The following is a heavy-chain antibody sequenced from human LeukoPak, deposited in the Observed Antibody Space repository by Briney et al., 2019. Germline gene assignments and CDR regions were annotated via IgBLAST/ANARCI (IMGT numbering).Heavy chain of an antibody. CDR1: RFTLSGYW. D-gene: IGHD1-26*01. V-gene: IGHV3-7*04. Sequence: GGSLRLSCAASRFTLSGYWMSWVRQAPGKGPEWVANIYRDGSEKYYVDSVKGRFTISRDNAKNSLYLQMNSLGVDDTAVYYCARGGSGRKYYYMDVWGKGTTVTVSS. CDR2: IYRDGSEK. CDR3: ARGGSGRKYYYMDV. J-gene: IGHJ6*03.